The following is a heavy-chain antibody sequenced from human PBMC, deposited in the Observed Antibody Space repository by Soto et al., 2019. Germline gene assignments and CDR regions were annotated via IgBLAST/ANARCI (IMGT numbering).Heavy chain of an antibody. CDR3: ATDKKIRSDLALRTGSLDC. CDR1: GGTLSNYG. D-gene: IGHD1-7*01. CDR2: IIPLFGAT. V-gene: IGHV1-69*01. Sequence: QVQLVQSGAEVKKPGSSVKVSCKASGGTLSNYGISWVRQAPGQGLEWMGGIIPLFGATNYAQGFQGRVTITAEDYTITAYVELSSLRSEDTAVYYCATDKKIRSDLALRTGSLDCWGQGTLVTVSS. J-gene: IGHJ4*02.